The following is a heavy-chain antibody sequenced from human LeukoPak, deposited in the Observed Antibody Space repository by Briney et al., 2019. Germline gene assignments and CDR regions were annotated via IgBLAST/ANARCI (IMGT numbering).Heavy chain of an antibody. J-gene: IGHJ4*02. CDR2: IYHSGST. CDR3: AREAVAGNNFDY. D-gene: IGHD6-19*01. CDR1: GYSISSGYY. V-gene: IGHV4-38-2*02. Sequence: KTSETLSLTCAVSGYSISSGYYWGWIRQPPGKGLEWIGSIYHSGSTYYNPSLKSRVTISVDTSKNQFSLKLCSVTAADTAVYYCAREAVAGNNFDYWGQGTLVTVSS.